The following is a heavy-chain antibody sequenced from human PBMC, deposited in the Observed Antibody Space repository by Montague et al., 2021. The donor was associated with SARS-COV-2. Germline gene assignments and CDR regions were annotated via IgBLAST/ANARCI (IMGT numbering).Heavy chain of an antibody. Sequence: CAISGDSVSSKSVAWNWIRQSPSRGLEFLGRTYYRSKWDSDYAXXXTXXLVITPDTSKNQVSLQLNSVIPEDTAVYFCASSGITLTGLDAFDIWGQGTMVTVSS. CDR3: ASSGITLTGLDAFDI. CDR2: TYYRSKWDS. CDR1: GDSVSSKSVA. D-gene: IGHD3-9*01. V-gene: IGHV6-1*01. J-gene: IGHJ3*02.